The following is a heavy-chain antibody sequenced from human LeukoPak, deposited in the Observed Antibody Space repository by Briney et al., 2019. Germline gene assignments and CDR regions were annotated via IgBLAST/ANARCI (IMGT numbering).Heavy chain of an antibody. CDR1: DFTFSNYA. D-gene: IGHD3-22*01. V-gene: IGHV3-30*04. Sequence: PGGSLRLSCAASDFTFSNYAMHWVRQAPGKGLEWVAVILYDGTMQYYADSLKGRFTISRDNSQNTLYLQMRSLRVEDTAVYFCARDPRGPTGYDSSGRDTFDYWGQGTLVTVSS. CDR2: ILYDGTMQ. J-gene: IGHJ4*02. CDR3: ARDPRGPTGYDSSGRDTFDY.